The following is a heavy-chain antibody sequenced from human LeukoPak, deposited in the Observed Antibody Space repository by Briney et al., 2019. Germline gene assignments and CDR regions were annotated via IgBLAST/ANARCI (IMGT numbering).Heavy chain of an antibody. CDR1: GGSISSYY. CDR2: MYYTGST. Sequence: PSVTLSLTCTVSGGSISSYYWSWIRQPPGKGLEWIGYMYYTGSTNYNPSLKSRVTISVDTSKNQFSLRLSSVTAADTAVYYCARVKANGGWFDPWGQGTLVTVSS. V-gene: IGHV4-59*08. J-gene: IGHJ5*02. D-gene: IGHD1-1*01. CDR3: ARVKANGGWFDP.